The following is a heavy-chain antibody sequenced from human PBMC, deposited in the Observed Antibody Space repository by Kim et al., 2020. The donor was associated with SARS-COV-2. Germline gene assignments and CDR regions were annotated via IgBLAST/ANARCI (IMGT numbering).Heavy chain of an antibody. CDR1: GGSFSGYY. CDR3: ARGPPDAFDI. V-gene: IGHV4-34*01. Sequence: SETLSLTCAVYGGSFSGYYWSWIRQPPGKGLEWIGEINHSGSTNYNPSLKSRVTISVDTSKNQFSLKLSSVTAADTAVYYCARGPPDAFDIWGQGTMVTVSS. CDR2: INHSGST. J-gene: IGHJ3*02.